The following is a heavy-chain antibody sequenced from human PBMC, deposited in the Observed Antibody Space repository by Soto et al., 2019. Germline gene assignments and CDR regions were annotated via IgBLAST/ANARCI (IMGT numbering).Heavy chain of an antibody. CDR2: LYTGGTI. D-gene: IGHD2-15*01. V-gene: IGHV3-53*01. Sequence: EVQLVESGGGLVQPGGSLRLSCAASGFSVSSKYMSWVRQAPDKGLEWVSVLYTGGTIFYTYSVRGRFTISRNSSNNTLYLQMNSLRAEDTAVYYCARGCGGGSCYSDWDYWGQGTLVTVST. CDR1: GFSVSSKY. CDR3: ARGCGGGSCYSDWDY. J-gene: IGHJ4*02.